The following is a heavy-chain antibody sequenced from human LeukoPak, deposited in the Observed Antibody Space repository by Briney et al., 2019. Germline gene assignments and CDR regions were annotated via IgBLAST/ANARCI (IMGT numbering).Heavy chain of an antibody. CDR3: AKMSGYCSGGSCYYYGMDV. Sequence: PGGSLRLSCAASGFTFSSYAMSWVRQAPGKRLEWVSAISGSGGSTYYADSVKGRFTISRDNSKNTLYLQMNSLRAEDTAVYYCAKMSGYCSGGSCYYYGMDVWGKGTTVTVSS. D-gene: IGHD2-15*01. V-gene: IGHV3-23*01. CDR1: GFTFSSYA. CDR2: ISGSGGST. J-gene: IGHJ6*04.